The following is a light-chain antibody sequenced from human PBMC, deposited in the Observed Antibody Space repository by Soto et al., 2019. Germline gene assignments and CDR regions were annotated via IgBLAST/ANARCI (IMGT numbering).Light chain of an antibody. J-gene: IGKJ4*01. CDR3: QQYYNWPLT. Sequence: EIVLTQSPGTLSLSPGERATLSCRASQSVSSNYLAWYRQKPGQAPGLLIYGASTRATDIPARFSGSGSGTEFTLTISSLQSEDFAVYYCQQYYNWPLTFGGGTKVDIK. CDR1: QSVSSN. CDR2: GAS. V-gene: IGKV3-15*01.